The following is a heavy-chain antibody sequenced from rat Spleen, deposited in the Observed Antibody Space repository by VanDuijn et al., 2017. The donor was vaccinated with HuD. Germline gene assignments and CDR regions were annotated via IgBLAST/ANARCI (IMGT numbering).Heavy chain of an antibody. J-gene: IGHJ3*01. Sequence: EVQLVESGGGLVQPGRSLKLSCAASGFTFGDYNMAWVRQAPKKGLEWVATIIYDGTRTFYRDSVKGRFTISRDNAKSTLYLQMDSLTSEDTATYYCATGPRILRIDWFAFWGHGTLVTVSS. CDR1: GFTFGDYN. V-gene: IGHV5S10*01. D-gene: IGHD1-6*01. CDR3: ATGPRILRIDWFAF. CDR2: IIYDGTRT.